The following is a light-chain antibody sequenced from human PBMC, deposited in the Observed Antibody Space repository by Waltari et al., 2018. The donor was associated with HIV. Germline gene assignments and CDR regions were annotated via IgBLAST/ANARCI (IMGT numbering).Light chain of an antibody. J-gene: IGKJ1*01. CDR1: RSVGST. V-gene: IGKV3D-15*01. CDR2: GAS. Sequence: EVVMTQSPSTLLESPGKTANPSCRASRSVGSTLSWYQQTTRRGPRLLIFGASSRASDIPPTFSGSGAGTDFGRSISSLRSDDVGIYYCQQYSTWPLTFGRGTTVEIK. CDR3: QQYSTWPLT.